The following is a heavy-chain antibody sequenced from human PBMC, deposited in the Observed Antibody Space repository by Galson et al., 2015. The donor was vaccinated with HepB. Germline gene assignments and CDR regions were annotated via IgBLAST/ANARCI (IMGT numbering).Heavy chain of an antibody. Sequence: SVKVSCKASGGTFSSYAISWVRQAPGQGLEWMGGIIPIFGTANYAQKFQGRVTITADKSTSTAYMELSSLRSEDTAVYYCARGARRAHDYGDAWNYWGQGTLVTVSS. D-gene: IGHD4-17*01. CDR3: ARGARRAHDYGDAWNY. CDR2: IIPIFGTA. CDR1: GGTFSSYA. J-gene: IGHJ4*02. V-gene: IGHV1-69*06.